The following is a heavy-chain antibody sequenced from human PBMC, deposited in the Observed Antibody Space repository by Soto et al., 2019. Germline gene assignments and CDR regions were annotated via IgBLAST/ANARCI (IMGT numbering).Heavy chain of an antibody. CDR3: ARGDRGAFDL. Sequence: EVQLVESGGGLVRPGGSLRLSCAASGFTFSYYWMHWVRQAPGKGLVWVSRIHSDGSSTTYADFVKGRFIISRDNARNTVDLQMNSVRVDDTAVYYCARGDRGAFDLLGQGTVVTVSS. CDR2: IHSDGSST. J-gene: IGHJ3*01. D-gene: IGHD1-26*01. V-gene: IGHV3-74*01. CDR1: GFTFSYYW.